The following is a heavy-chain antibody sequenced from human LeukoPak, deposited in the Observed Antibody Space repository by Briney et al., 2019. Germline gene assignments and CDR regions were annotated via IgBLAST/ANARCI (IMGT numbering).Heavy chain of an antibody. CDR3: ARRRYYDSTGYLD. CDR1: GGSISSSSYY. J-gene: IGHJ1*01. V-gene: IGHV4-39*01. Sequence: SETLSLTCSVFGGSISSSSYYWGWIRQPPGKGLEWIGEIYYSGRAYYNSSLKSRLTISVDTSWNQFSLTLSSVTAADTGVYYCARRRYYDSTGYLDWGQGTLVSVST. D-gene: IGHD3-22*01. CDR2: IYYSGRA.